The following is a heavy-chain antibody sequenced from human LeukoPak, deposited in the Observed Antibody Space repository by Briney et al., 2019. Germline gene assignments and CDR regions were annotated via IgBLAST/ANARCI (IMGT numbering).Heavy chain of an antibody. CDR2: ISSSGSTI. CDR1: GFTFDDYG. J-gene: IGHJ4*02. D-gene: IGHD3-10*01. V-gene: IGHV3-48*03. CDR3: ARDAMVRGVISRWDY. Sequence: GGSLRLSCAASGFTFDDYGMSWVRQAPGKGLEWVSYISSSGSTIYYADSVKGRFTISRDNAKNSLYLQMNSLRAEDTAVYYCARDAMVRGVISRWDYWGQGTLVTVSS.